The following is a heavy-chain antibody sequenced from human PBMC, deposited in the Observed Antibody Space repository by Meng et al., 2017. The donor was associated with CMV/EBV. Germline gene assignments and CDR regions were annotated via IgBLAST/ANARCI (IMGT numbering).Heavy chain of an antibody. CDR2: IKQDGSEK. CDR3: ARSDCSSTSCYNYYYYGMDV. V-gene: IGHV3-7*01. CDR1: GFTFSSYW. Sequence: GESLKISCAASGFTFSSYWMSWVRQAPGKGLEWVANIKQDGSEKYYVDSVKDRFTISRDNAKNSLYLQMNSLRAEDTAVYYCARSDCSSTSCYNYYYYGMDVWGQGTTVTVSS. D-gene: IGHD2-2*02. J-gene: IGHJ6*02.